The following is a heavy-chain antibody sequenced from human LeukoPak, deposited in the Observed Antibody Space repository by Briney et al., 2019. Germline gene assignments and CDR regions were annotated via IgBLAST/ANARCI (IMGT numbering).Heavy chain of an antibody. Sequence: SETLSLTCVVSGASISAYYWYWIRHPAGKGLEWIGRIYISGPTNYNPSLKSRVTMSLDTSKNQLSLKLRSVTAADTAVYYCARDGDGRGYPDYWGQGTLVTVSP. CDR3: ARDGDGRGYPDY. CDR1: GASISAYY. J-gene: IGHJ4*02. V-gene: IGHV4-4*07. CDR2: IYISGPT. D-gene: IGHD3-22*01.